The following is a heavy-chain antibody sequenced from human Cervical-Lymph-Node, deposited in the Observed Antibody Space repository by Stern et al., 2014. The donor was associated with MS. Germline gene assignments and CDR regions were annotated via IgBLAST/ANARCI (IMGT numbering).Heavy chain of an antibody. Sequence: QLVQSGAEVKKPGESLKISCQVSGYNFPVYWIGWVRQTPGKGLEWVGILNTPDSETSYHPSFQGQVSMAVDKSVSTAYLQWSSLQTSDTALYFCARHTGDYAFDYWGQGTLVIVSS. J-gene: IGHJ4*02. CDR2: LNTPDSET. D-gene: IGHD4-17*01. V-gene: IGHV5-51*01. CDR3: ARHTGDYAFDY. CDR1: GYNFPVYW.